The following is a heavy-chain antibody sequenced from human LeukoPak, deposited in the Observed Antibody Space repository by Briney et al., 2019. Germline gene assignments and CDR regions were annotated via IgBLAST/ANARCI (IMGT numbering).Heavy chain of an antibody. CDR1: GFTFSTYA. D-gene: IGHD5-12*01. V-gene: IGHV3-23*01. Sequence: PGGSLRLSCAASGFTFSTYAMTWLRQAPGKGLEWVSALNYNGGNTYYADSVKGRFTISRDNSKNMLYLQMNSLRAEDTAVYYCAKGRVVVATPTHFDYWGQGTLVAVSS. CDR2: LNYNGGNT. J-gene: IGHJ4*02. CDR3: AKGRVVVATPTHFDY.